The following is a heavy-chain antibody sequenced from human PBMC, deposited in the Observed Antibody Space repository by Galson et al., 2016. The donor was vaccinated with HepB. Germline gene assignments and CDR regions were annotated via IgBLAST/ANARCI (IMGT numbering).Heavy chain of an antibody. V-gene: IGHV3-30*18. CDR3: AKVPSMVRGF. J-gene: IGHJ3*01. CDR1: GFSFSTYA. CDR2: ISYDGSYS. Sequence: SLRLSCAASGFSFSTYAMHWVRQAPGKGLEWVALISYDGSYSSYADSVKGRFTIPRDNSKKTLYLQMNSLRAEDTAVYYCAKVPSMVRGFWGQGTMVTVSS. D-gene: IGHD3-10*01.